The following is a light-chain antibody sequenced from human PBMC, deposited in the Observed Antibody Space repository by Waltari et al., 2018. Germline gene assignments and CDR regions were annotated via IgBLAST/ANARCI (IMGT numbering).Light chain of an antibody. CDR2: LGS. CDR1: QSLLHSNLYNY. V-gene: IGKV2-28*01. Sequence: IVLPQSLPFLPVTPGEPASISCRSSQSLLHSNLYNYLDWYLQKPGKAPQLLIYLGSHRECGVPDRFSGSGSGTDFTLKISRVEAEDVGVYYCMQALQTPLTFGGGTKVEIK. J-gene: IGKJ4*01. CDR3: MQALQTPLT.